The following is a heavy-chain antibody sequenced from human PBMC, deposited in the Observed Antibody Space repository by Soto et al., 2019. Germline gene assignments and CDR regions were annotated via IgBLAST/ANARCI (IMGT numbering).Heavy chain of an antibody. Sequence: GPSVKVSCKASEYTFTSYTMHWVRQAPGQRLEWMGWINGGNGNTKYSQKFQGRVTITRDTSASTAYMELSSLRSDDTAVYYCARELRGLYYFDYWGQGTLVTVSS. D-gene: IGHD4-17*01. CDR1: EYTFTSYT. J-gene: IGHJ4*02. CDR3: ARELRGLYYFDY. V-gene: IGHV1-3*01. CDR2: INGGNGNT.